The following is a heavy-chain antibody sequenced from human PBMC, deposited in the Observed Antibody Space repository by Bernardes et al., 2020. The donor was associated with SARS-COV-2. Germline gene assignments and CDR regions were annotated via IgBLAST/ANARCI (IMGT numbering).Heavy chain of an antibody. J-gene: IGHJ3*02. D-gene: IGHD3-22*01. CDR3: VNYYGGSGYSNAFHM. CDR2: INPSGGST. V-gene: IGHV1-46*03. CDR1: GYTFTRYY. Sequence: ASVKVSCKASGYTFTRYYMHWVRQAPGQGLEWMGTINPSGGSTSYAQKFQGRVTMTRDTSTSTVYLELSSLSSEDTALYYCVNYYGGSGYSNAFHMWGQGTMVTVSS.